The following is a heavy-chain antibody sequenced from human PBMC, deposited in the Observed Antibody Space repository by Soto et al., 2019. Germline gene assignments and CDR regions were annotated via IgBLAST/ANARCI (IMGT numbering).Heavy chain of an antibody. D-gene: IGHD3-3*01. CDR1: GGSFSKYG. CDR2: IIPSSGTT. CDR3: ARGLHVSIFGVVQDYYFYAMDV. Sequence: GPSVKVSCKASGGSFSKYGISWVRQAPGHGLEWLGGIIPSSGTTNYAQKFQGRVTITADKSTSTAYMELNSLRSEDTAVYFCARGLHVSIFGVVQDYYFYAMDVWGQGTKVTVSS. J-gene: IGHJ6*02. V-gene: IGHV1-69*06.